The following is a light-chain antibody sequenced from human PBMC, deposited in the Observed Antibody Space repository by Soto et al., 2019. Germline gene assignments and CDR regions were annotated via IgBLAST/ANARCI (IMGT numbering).Light chain of an antibody. CDR1: QSVSSSY. CDR2: GAS. CDR3: QQHGSSPGT. Sequence: EIVLTQSPGTLSLSPGERATLSCRASQSVSSSYLAWYQQKPGQAPRLLIYGASSRATGIPDRFSGSGSGTDVTLPISRRVRGDVAVYYCQQHGSSPGTFGQGTKVEIK. V-gene: IGKV3-20*01. J-gene: IGKJ1*01.